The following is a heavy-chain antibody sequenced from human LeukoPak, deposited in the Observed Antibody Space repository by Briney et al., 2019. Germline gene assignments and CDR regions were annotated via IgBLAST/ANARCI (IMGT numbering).Heavy chain of an antibody. CDR1: GGTFSSYA. V-gene: IGHV3-23*01. CDR3: AKRPDYTYYYGMDV. J-gene: IGHJ6*02. Sequence: GASVKVSCKASGGTFSSYAMSWVRQAPGKGLEWVSAISGGGASTYYADSVKGRFTISRDNSKNTLYLQMNSLRAEDTAVYYCAKRPDYTYYYGMDVWGQGTTVTVSS. CDR2: ISGGGAST.